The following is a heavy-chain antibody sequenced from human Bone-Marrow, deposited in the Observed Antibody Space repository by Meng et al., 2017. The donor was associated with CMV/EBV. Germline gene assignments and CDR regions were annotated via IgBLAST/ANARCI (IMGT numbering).Heavy chain of an antibody. Sequence: SVKVSCKASGGNFSTYPITWGRQAPGQGLEWVGGTIPMYGTATYEQTFQGRVTITTDESMNTAYMELTSLTSDDTAVYYCARGHTDCISPACQILYYYYYMAVWGQGTTVTVSS. D-gene: IGHD2-2*01. J-gene: IGHJ6*02. CDR1: GGNFSTYP. V-gene: IGHV1-69*05. CDR3: ARGHTDCISPACQILYYYYYMAV. CDR2: TIPMYGTA.